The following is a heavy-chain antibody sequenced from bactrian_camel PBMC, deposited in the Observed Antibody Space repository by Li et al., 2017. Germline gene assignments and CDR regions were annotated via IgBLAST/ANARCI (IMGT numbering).Heavy chain of an antibody. CDR3: AADLGWCGSRPLQREFRN. J-gene: IGHJ4*01. CDR2: IDNDGANP. Sequence: VQLVESGGGSVQAGGSLRLSCALSADTYSGYCLGWFRQVLGKERERVARIDNDGANPTYVDSVKGRFTISRDNSKNTLFLHMDSLKPEDTAMYYCAADLGWCGSRPLQREFRNWGQGTQVTVS. CDR1: ADTYSGYC. V-gene: IGHV3S26*01. D-gene: IGHD2*01.